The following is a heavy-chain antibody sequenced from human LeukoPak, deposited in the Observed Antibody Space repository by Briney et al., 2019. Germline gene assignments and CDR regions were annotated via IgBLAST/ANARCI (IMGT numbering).Heavy chain of an antibody. CDR2: ISGSGSST. V-gene: IGHV3-23*01. CDR3: ARDPTAAAGAY. J-gene: IGHJ4*02. D-gene: IGHD6-13*01. CDR1: GFTFTNYA. Sequence: GGSLRLSCAASGFTFTNYAMSWVRQAPGKGLEWVSTISGSGSSTYYADSVKGRFTISRDNAKNSLYPQMNSLRAEDTAVYYCARDPTAAAGAYWGQGTLVTVSS.